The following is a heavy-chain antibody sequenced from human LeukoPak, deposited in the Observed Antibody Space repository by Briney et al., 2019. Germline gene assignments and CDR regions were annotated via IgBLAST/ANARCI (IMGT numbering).Heavy chain of an antibody. J-gene: IGHJ6*03. CDR1: GGSFSGYY. D-gene: IGHD5-24*01. V-gene: IGHV4-34*01. CDR3: ARLKRSDGYNLTLRYYYYMDV. CDR2: INHSGST. Sequence: SETLSLTCAVYGGSFSGYYWSWIRQPPGKGLEWIGEINHSGSTNYNPSLKSRVTISVDTSKNQFSLKLSSVTAADTAVYYCARLKRSDGYNLTLRYYYYMDVWGKGTTVTVSS.